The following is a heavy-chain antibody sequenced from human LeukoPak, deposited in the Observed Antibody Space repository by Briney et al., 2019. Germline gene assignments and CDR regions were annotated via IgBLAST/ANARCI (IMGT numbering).Heavy chain of an antibody. J-gene: IGHJ5*02. CDR2: TNLISGGT. D-gene: IGHD3-3*01. CDR3: WIVLQLTFGVVIPRWFDP. V-gene: IGHV1-2*02. Sequence: EASVKVSCKVSGYTFTGYYMHWVRKAPGQGLEGMGWTNLISGGTNNAQTFQGRVTITRDTSTSTAYMEPSRVRADDTAVYYCWIVLQLTFGVVIPRWFDPWGQGTLVTVSS. CDR1: GYTFTGYY.